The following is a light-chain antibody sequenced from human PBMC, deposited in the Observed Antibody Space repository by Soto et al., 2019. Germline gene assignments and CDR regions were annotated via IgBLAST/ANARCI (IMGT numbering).Light chain of an antibody. Sequence: IVMTHSPRARAATPGGAGPISCSCRERLLQSSGYNYLDWYLQKPGQSPQLLIYLGSNRASGVPDRFSGSGSGTDFTLTISSVEAEDVGVYYCMQPLQAPWTFGQGTKVDIK. J-gene: IGKJ1*01. CDR3: MQPLQAPWT. V-gene: IGKV2-28*01. CDR1: ERLLQSSGYNY. CDR2: LGS.